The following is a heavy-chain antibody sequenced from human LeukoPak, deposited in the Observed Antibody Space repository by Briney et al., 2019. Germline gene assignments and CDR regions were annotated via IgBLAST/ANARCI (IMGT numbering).Heavy chain of an antibody. J-gene: IGHJ4*02. CDR2: ISAYNGNT. V-gene: IGHV1-18*01. CDR1: GYTFTSYG. D-gene: IGHD3-10*01. CDR3: AREDYGSGSYYYFDY. Sequence: GASVKVSCKASGYTFTSYGISWVRQAPGQGLEWMGWISAYNGNTNYARKLQGRVTMTTDTSTSTAYMELRSLRSDDTAVYYCAREDYGSGSYYYFDYWGQGTLVTVSS.